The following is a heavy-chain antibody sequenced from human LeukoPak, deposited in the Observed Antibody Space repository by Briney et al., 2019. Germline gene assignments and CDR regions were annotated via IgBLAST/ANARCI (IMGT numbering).Heavy chain of an antibody. CDR2: IKEDGSEK. CDR1: GFTFSNYW. CDR3: ARGVTVKDY. J-gene: IGHJ4*02. V-gene: IGHV3-7*04. Sequence: GGSLRLSCAASGFTFSNYWMSWGRQAPGKGLECVANIKEDGSEKYYVDSVKGRFTVSRDNGENSLFLQMNSLRAEDTAVYYCARGVTVKDYWGQGTLVTVSS. D-gene: IGHD2-21*02.